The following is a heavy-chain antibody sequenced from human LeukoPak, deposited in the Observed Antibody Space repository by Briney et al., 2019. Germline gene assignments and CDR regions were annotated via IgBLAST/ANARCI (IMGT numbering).Heavy chain of an antibody. J-gene: IGHJ3*02. V-gene: IGHV3-48*01. D-gene: IGHD3-3*01. CDR2: ISRSSSTI. CDR3: ARQWFGVVIKRHDAFDI. CDR1: GFTFCSYS. Sequence: PGGSLRLSCAASGFTFCSYSMDWVRQAPGKGLEWVSYISRSSSTIYYADSVKGRFTISRDNAKNSLYLEMNSLRAEDTAVYYCARQWFGVVIKRHDAFDIWGQGTMVTVSS.